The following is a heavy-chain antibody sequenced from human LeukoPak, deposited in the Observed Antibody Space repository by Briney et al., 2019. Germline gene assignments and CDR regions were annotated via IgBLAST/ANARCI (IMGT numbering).Heavy chain of an antibody. V-gene: IGHV4-59*02. D-gene: IGHD1-1*01. J-gene: IGHJ3*01. Sequence: SETLSLTCSVSGGSVNTYYWSWIRQPPGKGLEWIGYIYSSGTTNYNPSLKSRVTMSVDTSKNQFSLNLTSVTAADTAVYFCARDLNADAGRYPDFDVWGQGTLVTVSS. CDR2: IYSSGTT. CDR1: GGSVNTYY. CDR3: ARDLNADAGRYPDFDV.